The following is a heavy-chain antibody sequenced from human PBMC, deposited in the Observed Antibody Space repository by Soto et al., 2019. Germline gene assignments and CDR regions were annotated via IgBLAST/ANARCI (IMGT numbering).Heavy chain of an antibody. CDR1: GDSFSSNSAA. CDR3: ARIHSSSSSDMDV. Sequence: SQTLSLTCAMSGDSFSSNSAAWNWIRQSASRGLELLGRTYYRSKWYYGYAVSVKSRIAIKPDTSKNQFSLQLNSVTPEATAVYYCARIHSSSSSDMDVWGQGTTVTVSS. J-gene: IGHJ6*02. CDR2: TYYRSKWYY. D-gene: IGHD6-6*01. V-gene: IGHV6-1*01.